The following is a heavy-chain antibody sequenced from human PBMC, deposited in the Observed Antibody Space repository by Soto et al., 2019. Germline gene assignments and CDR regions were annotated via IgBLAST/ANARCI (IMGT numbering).Heavy chain of an antibody. CDR2: TSGSGDST. J-gene: IGHJ5*02. V-gene: IGHV3-23*01. Sequence: GGSLRLSCAASGFNFKNYGVNWVRQAPGKGLEWVAGTSGSGDSTYYGDSVKGRFTISRDNSLHTVYLQMDGLRADDTAIYYCAKSPAAATLNWFDPWGQGSLVTVSS. CDR3: AKSPAAATLNWFDP. D-gene: IGHD2-2*01. CDR1: GFNFKNYG.